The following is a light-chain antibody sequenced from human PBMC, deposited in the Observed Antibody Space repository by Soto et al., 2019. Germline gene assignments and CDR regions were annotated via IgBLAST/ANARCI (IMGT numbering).Light chain of an antibody. Sequence: EIVMTQSPATLSVSPGERATLSCRASQSISGELAWYQQRPGQPPRLLIYGVSTRATGVPDRFSGSGSGSDFTLTISGLQSEEFAVYYCQQGHDWPLTFGHWTRLDI. CDR2: GVS. V-gene: IGKV3-15*01. CDR1: QSISGE. J-gene: IGKJ2*01. CDR3: QQGHDWPLT.